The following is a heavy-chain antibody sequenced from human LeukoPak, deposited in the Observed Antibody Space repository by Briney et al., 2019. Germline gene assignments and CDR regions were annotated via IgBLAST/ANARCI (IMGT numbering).Heavy chain of an antibody. CDR3: ARGNYGSGNYFDY. J-gene: IGHJ4*02. V-gene: IGHV4-38-2*02. D-gene: IGHD3-10*01. CDR2: INHSGST. CDR1: GYSISSGYY. Sequence: SETLSLTCTVSGYSISSGYYWSWIRQPPGKGLEWIGEINHSGSTNYNPSLKSRVTISVDTSKNQFSLKLSSVTAADTAVYYCARGNYGSGNYFDYWGQGTLVTVSS.